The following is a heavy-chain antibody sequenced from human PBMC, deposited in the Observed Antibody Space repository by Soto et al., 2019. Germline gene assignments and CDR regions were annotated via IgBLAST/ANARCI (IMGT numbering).Heavy chain of an antibody. CDR3: ARVLDTAMVRTPGAFDI. D-gene: IGHD5-18*01. CDR1: GGTFSSYA. J-gene: IGHJ3*02. Sequence: QVQLVQSGAEVKKPGSSVKVSCKASGGTFSSYAISWVRQAPGQGLEWMGGIIPIFGTANYAQKFQGRVTITADESTSTAYMELSSLRSEDTAVYYCARVLDTAMVRTPGAFDIWGQGTMVTVSS. V-gene: IGHV1-69*01. CDR2: IIPIFGTA.